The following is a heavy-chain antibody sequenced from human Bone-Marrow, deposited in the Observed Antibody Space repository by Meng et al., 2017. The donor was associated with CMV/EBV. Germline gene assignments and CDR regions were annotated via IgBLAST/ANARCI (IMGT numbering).Heavy chain of an antibody. CDR3: AWLRGSPRYYYRLDV. J-gene: IGHJ6*02. Sequence: GESLKISWKCSGYRFTSSWSGWVRQMPGKGLEWMGIIYPGDSDIKYRPSFQGQVTISADKPINAAYLQWSRLKASDTAMYYCAWLRGSPRYYYRLDVWGQGTTVTVSS. CDR1: GYRFTSSW. V-gene: IGHV5-51*04. CDR2: IYPGDSDI. D-gene: IGHD3-22*01.